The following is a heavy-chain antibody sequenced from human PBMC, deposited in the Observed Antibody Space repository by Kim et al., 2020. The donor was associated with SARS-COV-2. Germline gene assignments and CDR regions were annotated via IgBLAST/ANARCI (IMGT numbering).Heavy chain of an antibody. CDR2: TYYTGSV. CDR3: ARERWFGEVYYLDS. J-gene: IGHJ4*02. Sequence: SETLSLTCTVSGGSISSYYWSWIRQPPGKALEWIGYTYYTGSVNYNPSLQSRVTVSLETSKNQFSLKLRSVTAADTAIYFCARERWFGEVYYLDSWGQGT. CDR1: GGSISSYY. V-gene: IGHV4-59*01. D-gene: IGHD3-10*01.